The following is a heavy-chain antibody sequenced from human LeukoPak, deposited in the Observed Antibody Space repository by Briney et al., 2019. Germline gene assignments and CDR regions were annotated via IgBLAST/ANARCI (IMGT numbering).Heavy chain of an antibody. CDR2: IYYSGST. J-gene: IGHJ4*02. Sequence: SETLSLTSTGSGGSISSGGYYWRWIRQHPGKGLEWIGYIYYSGSTYYNPSLKSRVTISVDTSKNQFSLKLSSVTAADTAVYYCARERCTNGVCPFDYWGQGTLVTVSS. V-gene: IGHV4-31*03. CDR3: ARERCTNGVCPFDY. CDR1: GGSISSGGYY. D-gene: IGHD2-8*01.